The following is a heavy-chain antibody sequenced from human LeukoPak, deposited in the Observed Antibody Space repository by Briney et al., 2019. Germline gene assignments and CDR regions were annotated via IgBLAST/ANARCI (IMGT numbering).Heavy chain of an antibody. Sequence: SETLSLTCTVSGGSISSYYWGWIRQPPGKGLEWIGFIFYSGTTNYNPSLKSRVTISVDTSKNQFSLKLSSVTAADTAVYYCARGGVLLGIDYWGQGTLVTVSS. CDR2: IFYSGTT. D-gene: IGHD2-8*02. J-gene: IGHJ4*02. CDR3: ARGGVLLGIDY. CDR1: GGSISSYY. V-gene: IGHV4-59*01.